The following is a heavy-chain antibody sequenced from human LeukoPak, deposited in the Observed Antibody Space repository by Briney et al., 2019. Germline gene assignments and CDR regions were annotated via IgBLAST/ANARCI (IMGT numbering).Heavy chain of an antibody. J-gene: IGHJ6*03. V-gene: IGHV1-69*06. D-gene: IGHD3-10*01. Sequence: SVKVSCKASGGTLSSYAISWVRQAPGQGLEWMGGIIPIFGTANYAQKFQGRVTITADKSTSTAYMELSSLRSEDTAVYYCASADYYGSGSYFYYYYYYMDVWGKGTTVTVSS. CDR2: IIPIFGTA. CDR1: GGTLSSYA. CDR3: ASADYYGSGSYFYYYYYYMDV.